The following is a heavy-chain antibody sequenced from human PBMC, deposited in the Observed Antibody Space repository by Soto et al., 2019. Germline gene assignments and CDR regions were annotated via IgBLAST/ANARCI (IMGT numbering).Heavy chain of an antibody. CDR2: IYYSGST. Sequence: SETLSLTCTVSGGSISSGDYYWSWIRQPPGKGLEWIGYIYYSGSTYYNPSLKSRVTISVDTSKNQFSLKLSSVTAADTAVYYCASLRYVFRSGSGRYYYYGMDVWGQGTTVTGSS. V-gene: IGHV4-30-4*01. D-gene: IGHD3-3*01. CDR1: GGSISSGDYY. CDR3: ASLRYVFRSGSGRYYYYGMDV. J-gene: IGHJ6*01.